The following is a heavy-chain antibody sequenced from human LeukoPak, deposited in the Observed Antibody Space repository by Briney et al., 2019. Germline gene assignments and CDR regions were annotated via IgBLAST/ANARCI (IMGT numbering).Heavy chain of an antibody. J-gene: IGHJ4*02. Sequence: WETLSLTCTVSGGSISSYYWSWIWQPPGKGLEWIGYIYYSGSTNYNPSLKSRVTISVDTSKNQFSLKLSSVTAADTAVYYCARESEMATIKGPHYYFDYWGQGTLVTVSS. V-gene: IGHV4-59*01. D-gene: IGHD5-24*01. CDR3: ARESEMATIKGPHYYFDY. CDR1: GGSISSYY. CDR2: IYYSGST.